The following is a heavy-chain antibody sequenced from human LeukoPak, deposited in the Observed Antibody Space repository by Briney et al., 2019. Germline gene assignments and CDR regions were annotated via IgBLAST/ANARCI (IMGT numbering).Heavy chain of an antibody. CDR3: ASFSIAAAGTFFSR. D-gene: IGHD6-13*01. J-gene: IGHJ4*02. CDR2: ISSSGSTI. V-gene: IGHV3-48*03. CDR1: GFTFSSYE. Sequence: PGGSLRLSCAASGFTFSSYEMNWVRQAPGKGLEWVSYISSSGSTIYYADSVKGRFTISRDNAKNSLYLQMNSLRAEDTAVYYCASFSIAAAGTFFSRWGQGTLVTVSS.